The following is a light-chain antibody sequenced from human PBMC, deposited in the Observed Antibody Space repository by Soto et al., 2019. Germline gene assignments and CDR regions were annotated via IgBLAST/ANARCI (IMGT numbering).Light chain of an antibody. V-gene: IGLV2-23*01. CDR2: EAY. CDR1: STDVGSENP. CDR3: CSYAGSSTYRVL. Sequence: QSALTQPASVSGSPGQSITISCTGTSTDVGSENPVSWYQQLPGKAPKLIIFEAYKRPPGLSDRFSGSKSGNTASLTISGLQAEDEAYYYCCSYAGSSTYRVLFGGGTKLTVL. J-gene: IGLJ2*01.